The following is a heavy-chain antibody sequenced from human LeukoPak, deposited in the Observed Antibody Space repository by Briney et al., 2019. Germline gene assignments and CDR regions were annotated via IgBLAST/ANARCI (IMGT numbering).Heavy chain of an antibody. J-gene: IGHJ4*02. V-gene: IGHV3-33*01. CDR3: ARGQQLVKTD. Sequence: EWVAVIWYDGSIKDYADSVKGRFTISRDNSKNTLYLQMNSLRAEDTAVYYCARGQQLVKTDWGQGTLVTVSS. D-gene: IGHD6-13*01. CDR2: IWYDGSIK.